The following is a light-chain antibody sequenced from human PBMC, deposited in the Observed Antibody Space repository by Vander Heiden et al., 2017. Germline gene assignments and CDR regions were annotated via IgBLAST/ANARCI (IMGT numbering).Light chain of an antibody. CDR1: QSVSSSY. CDR2: GAS. CDR3: QQYGSSPLT. J-gene: IGKJ4*01. V-gene: IGKV3-20*01. Sequence: EIVLTQSPGTLSLSPGERATLSRRASQSVSSSYLSWYQQKPGQAPRLLIYGASSRATGIPDRFSGSGSGTGFTLTISRLELEDFAVYDCQQYGSSPLTFGGGTKVEIK.